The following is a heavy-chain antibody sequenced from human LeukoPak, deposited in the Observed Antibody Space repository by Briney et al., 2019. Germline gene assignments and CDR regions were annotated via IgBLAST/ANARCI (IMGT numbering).Heavy chain of an antibody. CDR2: ISYDGSNK. V-gene: IGHV3-30*18. J-gene: IGHJ6*02. D-gene: IGHD3-3*01. CDR3: AKAFYDFWSGGRYGMDV. CDR1: GFTFSSYG. Sequence: PGGSLRLSCAASGFTFSSYGMHWVRQAPGKGLEWVAVISYDGSNKYYADSVKGRFTISRDNSKNTLYLQMNSLRAEDTAVHYCAKAFYDFWSGGRYGMDVWGQGTTVTVSS.